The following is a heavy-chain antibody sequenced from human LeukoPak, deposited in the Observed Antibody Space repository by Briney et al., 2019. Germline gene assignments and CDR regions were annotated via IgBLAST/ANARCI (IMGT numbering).Heavy chain of an antibody. CDR3: AREEQLSSPYYYYGMDV. V-gene: IGHV1-18*01. CDR1: GYTFTSYG. D-gene: IGHD5-18*01. Sequence: GASVKVSCKASGYTFTSYGISWVRQAPGQGLEWMGWISAYNGNTNYAQKLQGRVTMTTDTSTSTAYMELRSLRSDDTAVYYCAREEQLSSPYYYYGMDVWGQGTTVTVSS. J-gene: IGHJ6*02. CDR2: ISAYNGNT.